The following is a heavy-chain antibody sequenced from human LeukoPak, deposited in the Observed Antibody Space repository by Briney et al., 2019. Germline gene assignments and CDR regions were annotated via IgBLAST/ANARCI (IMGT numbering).Heavy chain of an antibody. Sequence: PSETLSLTCTVSGGSISSYYWSWIRQPPGKGLEWIGYFHYSWSTHFHPSPKSRVPMSVYTSKNQFSLKLISVTAADTAVYYCARLRFDSGGEAYYFDYWGQGTLVTVSS. CDR1: GGSISSYY. V-gene: IGHV4-59*08. CDR3: ARLRFDSGGEAYYFDY. CDR2: FHYSWST. D-gene: IGHD3-22*01. J-gene: IGHJ4*02.